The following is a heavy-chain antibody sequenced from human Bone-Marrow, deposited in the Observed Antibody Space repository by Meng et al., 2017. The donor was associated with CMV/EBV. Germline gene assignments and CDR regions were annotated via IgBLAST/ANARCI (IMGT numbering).Heavy chain of an antibody. Sequence: TWAVSGGSLSSPNYYWTWIRQPPGKGLEWITYTYYSGITNYNPSLRSRVTILVDMSKNHFSLKLNSVTAADTAVYYCARQDLRYNLDYWGQGALVTVSS. V-gene: IGHV4-61*01. CDR3: ARQDLRYNLDY. J-gene: IGHJ4*02. D-gene: IGHD1-1*01. CDR2: TYYSGIT. CDR1: GGSLSSPNYY.